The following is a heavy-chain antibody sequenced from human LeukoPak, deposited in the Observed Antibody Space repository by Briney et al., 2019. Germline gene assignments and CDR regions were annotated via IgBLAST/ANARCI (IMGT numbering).Heavy chain of an antibody. Sequence: SLRLSCAASGFTFDDYAMHWVRQAPGKGLEWVSGISWNSGSVGYADSVKGRFTISRDNAKNSLYLQMNSLRAEDTALYYCAKDTVVRGVIIGYFDYWGQGTLVTVSS. J-gene: IGHJ4*02. CDR3: AKDTVVRGVIIGYFDY. D-gene: IGHD3-10*01. CDR1: GFTFDDYA. CDR2: ISWNSGSV. V-gene: IGHV3-9*01.